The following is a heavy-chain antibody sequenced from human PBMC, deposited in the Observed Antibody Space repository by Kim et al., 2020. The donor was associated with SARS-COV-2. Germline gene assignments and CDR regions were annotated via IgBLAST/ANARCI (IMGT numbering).Heavy chain of an antibody. CDR2: ISWNSGSI. J-gene: IGHJ5*02. CDR3: AKDRAAGIIGWFDP. V-gene: IGHV3-9*01. CDR1: GFTFDDYA. Sequence: GGSLRLSCAASGFTFDDYAMHWVRQAPGKGLEWVSGISWNSGSIGYADSVKGRFTISRDNAKNSLYLQMNSLRAEDTALYYCAKDRAAGIIGWFDPWGQGTLVTVSS. D-gene: IGHD6-13*01.